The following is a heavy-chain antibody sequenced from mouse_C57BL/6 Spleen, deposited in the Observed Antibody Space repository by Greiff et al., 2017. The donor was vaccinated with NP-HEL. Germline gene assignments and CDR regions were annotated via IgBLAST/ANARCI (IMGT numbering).Heavy chain of an antibody. Sequence: QVQLQQPGAELVKPGASVKLSCKASGYTFTSYWMHWVKQRPGRGLEWIGRIDPNSGGTKYNEKFKSKATLTVDKPSSTAYMQLSSRTSEDSAVYYCARTYYYGSSYVWFAYWGQGTLVTVSA. CDR3: ARTYYYGSSYVWFAY. J-gene: IGHJ3*01. D-gene: IGHD1-1*01. CDR2: IDPNSGGT. CDR1: GYTFTSYW. V-gene: IGHV1-72*01.